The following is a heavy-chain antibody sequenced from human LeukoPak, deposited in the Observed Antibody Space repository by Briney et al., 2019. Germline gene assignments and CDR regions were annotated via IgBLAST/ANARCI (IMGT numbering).Heavy chain of an antibody. CDR1: GFTFSSYK. J-gene: IGHJ3*02. V-gene: IGHV3-74*01. D-gene: IGHD2-15*01. CDR2: LNENGIT. CDR3: ARQDIPQALYGFDI. Sequence: PGGSLRLSCAASGFTFSSYKMYWVRQAPGKGPVWVSRLNENGITNYADSVKGRFAISSDNAKSTLFLQMNSLRVDDTAVYYCARQDIPQALYGFDIWGQGTMVTVSS.